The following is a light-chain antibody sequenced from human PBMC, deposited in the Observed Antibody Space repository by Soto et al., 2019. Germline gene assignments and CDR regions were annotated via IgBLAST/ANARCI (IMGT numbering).Light chain of an antibody. Sequence: QSALTQPASVSGSPGQSITISCTGTSSDVGGYNYVSWYQQHPGKAPKLMIYEVSNRPSGVSDRFSGSRSGNTASLTISGLQAEDESDYYCISYTSSSTWVFGRGTQLTVL. CDR1: SSDVGGYNY. J-gene: IGLJ3*02. CDR2: EVS. V-gene: IGLV2-14*01. CDR3: ISYTSSSTWV.